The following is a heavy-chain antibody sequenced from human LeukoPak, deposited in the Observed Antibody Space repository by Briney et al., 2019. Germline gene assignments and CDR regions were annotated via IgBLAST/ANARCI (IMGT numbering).Heavy chain of an antibody. V-gene: IGHV3-74*03. Sequence: QAGGSLRLSCAASGFTFSSHWMHWVRRAPGKGLEWVSRANGDGSSTTYAASVEGRFTMSRDNAKNTVYLQMNSLRDEDTAVYYCARDSRSSGLTVDYWGQGTLVTVSS. D-gene: IGHD6-19*01. CDR1: GFTFSSHW. J-gene: IGHJ4*02. CDR3: ARDSRSSGLTVDY. CDR2: ANGDGSST.